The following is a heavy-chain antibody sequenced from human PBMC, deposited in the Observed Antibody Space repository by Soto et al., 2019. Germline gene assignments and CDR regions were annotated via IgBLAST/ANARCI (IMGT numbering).Heavy chain of an antibody. J-gene: IGHJ6*02. Sequence: QVQLVQSGAEVKKPGASVKVSCKVSGYTLTELSMHWVRQAPGKGLEWMGGFNPEDGETIYAQKFQGRVNXIEDTSTDTAYMELSSLRSDDTAVDYCATKHYGMDVWGQGTTVTVSS. CDR1: GYTLTELS. V-gene: IGHV1-24*01. CDR3: ATKHYGMDV. D-gene: IGHD2-21*01. CDR2: FNPEDGET.